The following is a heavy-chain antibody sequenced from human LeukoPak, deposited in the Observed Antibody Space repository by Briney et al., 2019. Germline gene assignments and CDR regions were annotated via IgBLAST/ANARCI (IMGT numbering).Heavy chain of an antibody. CDR1: GYTFTSNY. J-gene: IGHJ4*02. CDR2: ISPSGGST. CDR3: ARDLSHRYYHSTGYAFDY. V-gene: IGHV1-46*01. D-gene: IGHD3-22*01. Sequence: ASVKVSCKAFGYTFTSNYMHWVRQAPGQGPEWMGVISPSGGSTTYAQKFQGRVTLTRDMSTSTDYLELSSLRSEDTAVYYCARDLSHRYYHSTGYAFDYWGQGTLVTVSS.